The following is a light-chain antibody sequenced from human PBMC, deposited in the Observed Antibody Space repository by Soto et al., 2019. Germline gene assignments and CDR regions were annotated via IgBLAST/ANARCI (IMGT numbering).Light chain of an antibody. Sequence: QMTQSPSSLSASTGDRVTITCRASQGISSYLAWYQQKPGKAPKLLIYAASTLQSGVPSRFSGSGSGTDFTLTISCLQSEDFATYYCQQYYSYPHTFGQGTKVDI. V-gene: IGKV1-8*01. J-gene: IGKJ1*01. CDR2: AAS. CDR3: QQYYSYPHT. CDR1: QGISSY.